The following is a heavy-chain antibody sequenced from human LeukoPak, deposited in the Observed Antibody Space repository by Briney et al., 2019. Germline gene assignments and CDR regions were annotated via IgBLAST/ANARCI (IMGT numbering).Heavy chain of an antibody. D-gene: IGHD5-18*01. Sequence: RGESLHISCQGSGYIFTSYWISWMRQMPGKGLEWMGRIDPSDSYTNYSPSFQGHVTISADKSISTAYLQWSSLKASDTAMYYCATRGGYSYGHWGQGTLVTVSS. J-gene: IGHJ4*02. CDR3: ATRGGYSYGH. CDR1: GYIFTSYW. V-gene: IGHV5-10-1*01. CDR2: IDPSDSYT.